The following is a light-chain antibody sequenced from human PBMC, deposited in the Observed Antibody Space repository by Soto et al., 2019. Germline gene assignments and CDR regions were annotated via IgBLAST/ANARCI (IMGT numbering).Light chain of an antibody. CDR3: QQYGSSPPWT. V-gene: IGKV3-20*01. CDR2: GAS. CDR1: QSVSSSY. J-gene: IGKJ1*01. Sequence: EIVLPQSPGTLSLSPGERSTLSCRARQSVSSSYLAWYQQKPGQAPRLLIYGASSRATGIPDRFSGSGSGTDFTLTIRRLEPEDFAVYYCQQYGSSPPWTVGQGTKVDIK.